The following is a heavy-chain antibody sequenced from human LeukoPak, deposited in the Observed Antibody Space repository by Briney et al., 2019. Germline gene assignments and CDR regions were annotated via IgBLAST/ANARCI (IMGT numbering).Heavy chain of an antibody. J-gene: IGHJ4*02. Sequence: SETLSLTCTVSGGSISSYYWSWIRQPPGKGLEWIGYIYYSGSTNYNPSLKSRVTISVDTSKNQFSLKLSSVTAADTAVYYCARGSGWYLYWGQGTLVTVSS. CDR2: IYYSGST. CDR1: GGSISSYY. V-gene: IGHV4-59*01. D-gene: IGHD6-19*01. CDR3: ARGSGWYLY.